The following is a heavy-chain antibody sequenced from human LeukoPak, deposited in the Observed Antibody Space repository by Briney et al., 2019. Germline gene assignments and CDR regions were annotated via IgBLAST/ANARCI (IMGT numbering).Heavy chain of an antibody. Sequence: SETLSLTCAVYGGSFSGYYWSWIRQPPGKGLEWIGEINHSGSTNYNPSLKSRVTISVDTSKNQFSLKLSSVTAADTAVYYCARAVGRTYYDFWSGQPYYFAYWGKGTLVTVSS. CDR2: INHSGST. J-gene: IGHJ4*02. V-gene: IGHV4-34*01. D-gene: IGHD3-3*01. CDR3: ARAVGRTYYDFWSGQPYYFAY. CDR1: GGSFSGYY.